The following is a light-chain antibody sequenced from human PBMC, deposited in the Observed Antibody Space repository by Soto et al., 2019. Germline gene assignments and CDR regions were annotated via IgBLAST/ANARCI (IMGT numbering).Light chain of an antibody. CDR1: SSNVGGNY. V-gene: IGLV1-51*01. Sequence: SVLTHPPSVSTSPGQKVTISCSGSSSNVGGNYVSWYQVLPQTAPKLLIYDNHKRHSGIPDRFSGSKSGTSATLGITDLQTGDEAEYYCGTWDISLDTVVFGGGTKVTVL. CDR2: DNH. CDR3: GTWDISLDTVV. J-gene: IGLJ2*01.